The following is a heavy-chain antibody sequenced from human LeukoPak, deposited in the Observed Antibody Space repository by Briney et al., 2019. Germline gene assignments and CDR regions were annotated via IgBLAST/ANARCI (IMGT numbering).Heavy chain of an antibody. CDR2: IYTSGST. V-gene: IGHV4-61*02. CDR1: GGSISSGSYY. D-gene: IGHD6-19*01. Sequence: PSETVSLTCTVSGGSISSGSYYWSWMRQPPGKGLEWIGRIYTSGSTNDNPSLKRRVTISVDTHKRQFSLTLRSVTAADTAVYYCARDPAVAGPDYYYYSGMDVWGQGTTVTVSS. J-gene: IGHJ6*02. CDR3: ARDPAVAGPDYYYYSGMDV.